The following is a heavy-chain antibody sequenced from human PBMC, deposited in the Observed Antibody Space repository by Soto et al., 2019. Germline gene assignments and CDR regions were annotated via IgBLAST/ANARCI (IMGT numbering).Heavy chain of an antibody. CDR1: GGSFSGYY. V-gene: IGHV4-34*01. D-gene: IGHD3-3*01. Sequence: SETLSLTCAVYGGSFSGYYWSWIRQPPGKGLEWIGEINHSGSTNYNPSLKSRVTISVDTSKNQFSLKLSSVTAADTAVYYCARGLSITIFGVVIENWFDPWGQGTLVTVSS. CDR2: INHSGST. J-gene: IGHJ5*02. CDR3: ARGLSITIFGVVIENWFDP.